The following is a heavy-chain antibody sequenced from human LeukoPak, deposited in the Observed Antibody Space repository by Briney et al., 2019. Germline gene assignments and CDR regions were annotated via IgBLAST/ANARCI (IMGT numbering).Heavy chain of an antibody. D-gene: IGHD6-6*01. Sequence: SETLSLTCTVSGGSISSYYWSWIRQPPGKGLEWIGYIYYSGSTNYNPSLKSRVTISVDTSKNQFSLKLSSVTAADTAVYYCARAGIAARPVDFDYWGQGTLVTVSS. CDR3: ARAGIAARPVDFDY. V-gene: IGHV4-59*01. CDR2: IYYSGST. J-gene: IGHJ4*02. CDR1: GGSISSYY.